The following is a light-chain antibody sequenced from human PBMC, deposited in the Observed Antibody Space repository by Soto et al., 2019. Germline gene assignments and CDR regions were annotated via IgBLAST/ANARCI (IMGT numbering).Light chain of an antibody. CDR3: CSYAGDSTWV. V-gene: IGLV2-23*01. J-gene: IGLJ3*02. CDR2: EGS. CDR1: SSDVGNYNL. Sequence: QSALTQPASVSGSPGQSITISCTGTSSDVGNYNLVSWYQQHPGEAPKLLIYEGSKRPSGVSNRFSGSKIGNTASLTISGLQAEDEVDYYCCSYAGDSTWVFGGGTTLTVL.